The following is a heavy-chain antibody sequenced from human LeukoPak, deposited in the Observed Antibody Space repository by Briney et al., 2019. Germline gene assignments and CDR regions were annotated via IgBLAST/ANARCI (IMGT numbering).Heavy chain of an antibody. CDR3: AKEYYYDSSGHGSVDY. Sequence: ASVKVSCKASGYTFTSYYMHWVRQAPGQGLEWMGIINPSGGSTSYAQKFQGRVTMTRDTSTNTVYMELSSLRSEDTAVYYCAKEYYYDSSGHGSVDYWGQGTLVTVSS. V-gene: IGHV1-46*01. J-gene: IGHJ4*02. D-gene: IGHD3-22*01. CDR2: INPSGGST. CDR1: GYTFTSYY.